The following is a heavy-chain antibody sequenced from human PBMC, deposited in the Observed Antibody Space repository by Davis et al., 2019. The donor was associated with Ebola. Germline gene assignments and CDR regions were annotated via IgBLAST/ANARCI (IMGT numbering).Heavy chain of an antibody. D-gene: IGHD3-3*01. CDR3: SSWLLSHFDY. J-gene: IGHJ4*02. V-gene: IGHV3-23*01. Sequence: PGGSLRLSCAASEFTFSSYGMTWVRQAPGKGLEWVSSISAGGTAPYYADSVKGRFTISRDNSKNTLFLQMNDLRAEETAVYYCSSWLLSHFDYWGQGTLVTVSS. CDR2: ISAGGTAP. CDR1: EFTFSSYG.